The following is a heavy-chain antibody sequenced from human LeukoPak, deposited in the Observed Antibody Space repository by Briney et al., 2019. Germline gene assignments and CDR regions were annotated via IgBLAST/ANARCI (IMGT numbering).Heavy chain of an antibody. CDR1: GYTFTDYY. D-gene: IGHD3-22*01. J-gene: IGHJ4*02. CDR3: ARDQYYDSSGYVDY. Sequence: ASVKVSCKASGYTFTDYYIHWVRQAPGQGLEWMGWISDYNGNTNYAQKLQGRVTMTTDTSTSTAYMELRSLRSDDTAVYYCARDQYYDSSGYVDYWGQGTLVTVSS. CDR2: ISDYNGNT. V-gene: IGHV1-18*04.